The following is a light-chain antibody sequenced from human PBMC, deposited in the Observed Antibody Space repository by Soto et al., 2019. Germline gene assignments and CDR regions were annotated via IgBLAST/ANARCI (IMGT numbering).Light chain of an antibody. CDR2: AAS. Sequence: IQMTQFPSSLSASVGDRVTITCRASQGIRNELWWYRQKPGKAPELLIYAASSLQSGVPSRFSGSGSATDFTLTIGSLQPEDSATYYCQQGFTTPWTFGQGTKWIS. CDR3: QQGFTTPWT. V-gene: IGKV1-39*01. J-gene: IGKJ1*01. CDR1: QGIRNE.